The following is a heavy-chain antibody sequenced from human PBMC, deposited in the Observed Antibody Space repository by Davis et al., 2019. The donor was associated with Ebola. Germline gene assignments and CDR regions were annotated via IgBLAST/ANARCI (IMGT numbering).Heavy chain of an antibody. Sequence: SVKVSCKASGGTFSSYAISWVRQAPGQGLEWMGGIIPIFGTANYAQKFQGRVTITADESTSTAYMELSSLTSDDTAVYYCATRKSGEPIFHYWGQGTLVTVSS. V-gene: IGHV1-69*13. J-gene: IGHJ4*02. CDR3: ATRKSGEPIFHY. CDR2: IIPIFGTA. D-gene: IGHD7-27*01. CDR1: GGTFSSYA.